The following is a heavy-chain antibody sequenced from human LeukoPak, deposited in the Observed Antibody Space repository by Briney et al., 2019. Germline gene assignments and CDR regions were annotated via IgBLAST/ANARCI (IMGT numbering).Heavy chain of an antibody. CDR2: INPSGGST. Sequence: ASVKVSCKASGYTFTTYYMHWVRQAPGQGREWMGIINPSGGSTSYAQKFQGRVIMTRDTSTSTVYMELNGLRSEDTAVYYCLYTKGGIQLWFDTFDIWGQGTMVTVSS. J-gene: IGHJ3*02. V-gene: IGHV1-46*01. CDR3: LYTKGGIQLWFDTFDI. CDR1: GYTFTTYY. D-gene: IGHD5-18*01.